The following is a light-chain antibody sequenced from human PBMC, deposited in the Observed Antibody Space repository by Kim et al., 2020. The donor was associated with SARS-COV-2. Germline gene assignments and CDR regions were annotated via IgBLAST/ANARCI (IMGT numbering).Light chain of an antibody. CDR2: EDN. V-gene: IGLV6-57*03. J-gene: IGLJ3*02. CDR1: SGSIAGNY. Sequence: FMLTQPHSVSASPGKTVTISCTRSSGSIAGNYVQWYQQRPGSAPTTVIYEDNQRPSVVPDRFSGSIDSSSNSASLTISGLETEDEADYYCQSYDSINHWFLGGGTQMTV. CDR3: QSYDSINHWF.